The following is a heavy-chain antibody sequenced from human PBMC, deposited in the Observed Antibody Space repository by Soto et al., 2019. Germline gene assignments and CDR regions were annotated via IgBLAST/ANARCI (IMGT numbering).Heavy chain of an antibody. CDR3: AKNVTCSNGVCPYGMDV. CDR2: ISGSGGST. D-gene: IGHD2-8*01. J-gene: IGHJ6*02. Sequence: PGGSLRLSCAGSGCTFSSYAMSWVRQAPGKGLEWVSAISGSGGSTYYADSVKGRFTISRDNSKNTLYLQMSSLRAEDTAVYYCAKNVTCSNGVCPYGMDVWGQGTTVTVSS. CDR1: GCTFSSYA. V-gene: IGHV3-23*01.